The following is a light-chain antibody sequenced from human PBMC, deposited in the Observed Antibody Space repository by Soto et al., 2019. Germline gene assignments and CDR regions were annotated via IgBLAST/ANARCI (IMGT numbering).Light chain of an antibody. V-gene: IGKV1-9*01. CDR3: QQTRSYPST. J-gene: IGKJ4*01. CDR1: QGITSY. CDR2: GAS. Sequence: IQLTQSPSSLSASVGDSVTITCRASQGITSYLAWYQQKPGKAPNLLIYGASTLQSGVPSRFSGSGSGTDFTRTINSLQAEDLATYYCQQTRSYPSTFGGGTKVDIK.